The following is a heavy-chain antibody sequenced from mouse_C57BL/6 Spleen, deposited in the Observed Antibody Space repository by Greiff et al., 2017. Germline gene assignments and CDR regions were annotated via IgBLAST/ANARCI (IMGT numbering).Heavy chain of an antibody. CDR2: IYPGDGST. CDR3: TRGENELDG. CDR1: GYTFTSYD. Sequence: VQLVESGPELVKPGASVKLSCKASGYTFTSYDINWVKQRPGQGLEWIGWIYPGDGSTKYNEKFKGKATLTVDTSSSTAYMQLHSLASEDSGVYCSTRGENELDGWGQGATVTVAS. J-gene: IGHJ2*01. V-gene: IGHV1-85*01.